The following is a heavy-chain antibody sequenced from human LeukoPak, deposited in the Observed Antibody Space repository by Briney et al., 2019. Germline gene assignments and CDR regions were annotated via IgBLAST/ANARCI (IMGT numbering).Heavy chain of an antibody. Sequence: GGSLRLSCAASGFTFSSYAMHWVRQAPGKGLEYVSAISSNGGSTYYANSVKGRFTISRDNSKNTLYLQMGSLRAEDMAVYYCARGGSVSGYYFDYWGQGTLVTVSS. J-gene: IGHJ4*02. CDR1: GFTFSSYA. CDR3: ARGGSVSGYYFDY. CDR2: ISSNGGST. V-gene: IGHV3-64*01. D-gene: IGHD3-10*01.